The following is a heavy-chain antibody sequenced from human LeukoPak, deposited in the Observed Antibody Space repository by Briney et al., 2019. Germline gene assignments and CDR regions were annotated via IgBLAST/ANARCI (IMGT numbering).Heavy chain of an antibody. J-gene: IGHJ4*02. CDR1: GYTFTSWF. Sequence: ASVTVSCKPSGYTFTSWFMHWVRQAPGQGLEWMGFIKPRDGGTIYAEKFQGRVTLTGDTATSTFYMELSSLRSEDTAVYFCVRGDSGSYSYGGQGTLVTVSS. D-gene: IGHD1-26*01. V-gene: IGHV1-46*01. CDR2: IKPRDGGT. CDR3: VRGDSGSYSY.